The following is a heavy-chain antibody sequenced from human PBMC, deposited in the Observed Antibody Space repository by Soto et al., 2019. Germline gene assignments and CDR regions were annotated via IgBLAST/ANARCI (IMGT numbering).Heavy chain of an antibody. CDR3: ARGGEPLGYYGLDV. V-gene: IGHV4-61*01. CDR1: GGSVRSGNHF. J-gene: IGHJ6*02. Sequence: SETLSLTCSVSGGSVRSGNHFWNWIRQPPGRGLEWLGYMYYTGVTNYNPSLKSRVSMSVDTSKDQFSLNLTSLTAADTAVYYCARGGEPLGYYGLDVWGQGTTVTVS. CDR2: MYYTGVT.